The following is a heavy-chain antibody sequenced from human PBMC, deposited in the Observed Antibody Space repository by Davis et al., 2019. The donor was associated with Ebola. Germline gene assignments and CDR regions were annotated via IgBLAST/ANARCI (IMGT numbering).Heavy chain of an antibody. J-gene: IGHJ6*02. D-gene: IGHD1-7*01. CDR3: ARSGITGTTRGMTYYYYYGMDV. CDR2: IYPGDSDT. Sequence: GESLKISCKGSGYSFTSYWIGWVRQMPGKGLEWMGIIYPGDSDTRYSPSFQGQVTISADKSISTAYLQWSSLKASDPAMYYCARSGITGTTRGMTYYYYYGMDVWGQGTTVTVSS. V-gene: IGHV5-51*01. CDR1: GYSFTSYW.